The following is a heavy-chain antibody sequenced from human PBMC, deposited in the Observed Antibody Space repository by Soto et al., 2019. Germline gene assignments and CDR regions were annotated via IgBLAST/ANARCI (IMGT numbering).Heavy chain of an antibody. CDR1: GYTFVDYA. CDR2: MNPKTGNI. Sequence: ASVKVSCKASGYTFVDYALHWVRQAPRQGLEWVGWMNPKTGNIKSSHKFEDRVSITRDTATSTAYMELSGLRSEDTAVYFCTREAVVAENWFDPWGQGTLVTVSS. CDR3: TREAVVAENWFDP. V-gene: IGHV1-3*01. D-gene: IGHD3-22*01. J-gene: IGHJ5*02.